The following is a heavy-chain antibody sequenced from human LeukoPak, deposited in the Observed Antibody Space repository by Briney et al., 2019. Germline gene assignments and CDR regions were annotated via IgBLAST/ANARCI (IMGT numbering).Heavy chain of an antibody. CDR3: ARTHSVRGVIKGYYYGMDV. Sequence: GSLRLSCAASGFTFSSYSMNWVRQPPGKGLEWIGEINHSGSTNYNPSLKSRVTISVDTSKNQFSLKLSSVTAADTAVYYRARTHSVRGVIKGYYYGMDVWGQGTTVTVSS. CDR1: GFTFSSYS. CDR2: INHSGST. D-gene: IGHD3-10*01. V-gene: IGHV4-34*01. J-gene: IGHJ6*02.